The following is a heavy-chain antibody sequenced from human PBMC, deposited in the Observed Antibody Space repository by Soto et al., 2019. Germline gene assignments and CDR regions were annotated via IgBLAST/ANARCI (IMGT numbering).Heavy chain of an antibody. CDR1: GFSFSDYG. V-gene: IGHV3-33*01. CDR2: IWYDGSNK. CDR3: ARGSHNWNSREFYFYYNLDV. Sequence: QVQLVESGGGVVQPGRSLRLSCAASGFSFSDYGMHWVRQAPGKGLEWVAFIWYDGSNKYYEDSVKGRFTISRDNSKNTLFLQMNSLRVEATAVYYGARGSHNWNSREFYFYYNLDVWGQGTTVTVSS. J-gene: IGHJ6*03. D-gene: IGHD1-20*01.